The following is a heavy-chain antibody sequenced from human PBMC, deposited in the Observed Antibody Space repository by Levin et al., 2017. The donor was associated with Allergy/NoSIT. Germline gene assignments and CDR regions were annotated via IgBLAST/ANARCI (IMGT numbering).Heavy chain of an antibody. CDR3: ARGSTGAVAASNWFDP. V-gene: IGHV4-34*01. CDR1: CGSFRGSY. Sequence: SQTLSLPCAVYCGSFRGSYWSWIRQPPGKGLEWIGEIIHSGSTNCNPSLKSRVTISVDTSKNQFSLKVSSVTAADTAVYYCARGSTGAVAASNWFDPWGQGTLVTVSS. D-gene: IGHD6-19*01. CDR2: IIHSGST. J-gene: IGHJ5*02.